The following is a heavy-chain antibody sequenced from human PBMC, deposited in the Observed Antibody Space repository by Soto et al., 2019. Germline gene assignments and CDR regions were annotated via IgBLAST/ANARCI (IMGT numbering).Heavy chain of an antibody. J-gene: IGHJ4*02. Sequence: GGSLRLSCAASGFTFSSYGMHWVRQAPGKGLEWVAVISYDGSNKYYADSVKGRLTISRDNSKNTLYLQMNSLRAEDTAVYYCAKNLEPRIAAAASDYWGQGTLVTVSS. V-gene: IGHV3-30*18. CDR3: AKNLEPRIAAAASDY. CDR2: ISYDGSNK. D-gene: IGHD6-13*01. CDR1: GFTFSSYG.